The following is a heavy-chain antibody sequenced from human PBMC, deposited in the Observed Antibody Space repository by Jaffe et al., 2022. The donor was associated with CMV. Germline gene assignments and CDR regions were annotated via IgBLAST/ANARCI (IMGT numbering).Heavy chain of an antibody. CDR1: GGSISSSSYY. J-gene: IGHJ3*02. V-gene: IGHV4-39*01. Sequence: QLQLQESGPGLVKPSETLSLTCTVSGGSISSSSYYWGWIRQPPGKGLEWIGSIYYSGSTYYNPSLKSRVTISVDTSKNQFSLKLSSVTAADTAVYYCFGVVTPRDAFDIWGQGTMVTVSS. CDR3: FGVVTPRDAFDI. D-gene: IGHD2-21*02. CDR2: IYYSGST.